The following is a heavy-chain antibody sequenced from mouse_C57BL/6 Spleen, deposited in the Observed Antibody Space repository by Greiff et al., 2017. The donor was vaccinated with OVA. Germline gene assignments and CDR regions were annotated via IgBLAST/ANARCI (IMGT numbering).Heavy chain of an antibody. Sequence: QVQLQQPGAELVRPGSSVKLSCKASGYTFTSYWLHWVKQRPIQGLEWIGNIDPSDSETHYNQKFKDKATLTVDKSSSTAYMQLSSLTSEDSAVYYCARGDGYYVGAMDYWGQGTSVTVSS. CDR2: IDPSDSET. J-gene: IGHJ4*01. CDR3: ARGDGYYVGAMDY. D-gene: IGHD2-3*01. CDR1: GYTFTSYW. V-gene: IGHV1-52*01.